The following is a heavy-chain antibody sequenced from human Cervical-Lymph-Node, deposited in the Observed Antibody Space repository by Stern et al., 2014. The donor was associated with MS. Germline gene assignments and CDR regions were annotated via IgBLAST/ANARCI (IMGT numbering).Heavy chain of an antibody. CDR1: GSTFSKTA. CDR3: VRTESFYYYDGMDV. Sequence: VQLLESGGGVVPPGRSLRLSCADSGSTFSKTAMHWVRQAPGTVLEWGAVISHDGSNKQYGDSVKGRLAISRDNSRNTLSLEIYSLRAEDTAVYYCVRTESFYYYDGMDVWGHGTTVIVSS. J-gene: IGHJ6*02. CDR2: ISHDGSNK. V-gene: IGHV3-30*09.